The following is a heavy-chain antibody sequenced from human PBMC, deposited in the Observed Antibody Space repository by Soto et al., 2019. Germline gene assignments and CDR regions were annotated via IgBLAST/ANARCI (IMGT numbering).Heavy chain of an antibody. V-gene: IGHV5-51*01. Sequence: ESLKISCKASGYSFTTYWIAWVRQMPGKGLEWMGIINPGDSDIRYSPSFQGQVTISADNSISTAYLQWSSLKASDTAMYYCARHEQFCYYYYGMDVWGQGTAVTVSS. J-gene: IGHJ6*02. CDR2: INPGDSDI. CDR3: ARHEQFCYYYYGMDV. CDR1: GYSFTTYW. D-gene: IGHD3-3*01.